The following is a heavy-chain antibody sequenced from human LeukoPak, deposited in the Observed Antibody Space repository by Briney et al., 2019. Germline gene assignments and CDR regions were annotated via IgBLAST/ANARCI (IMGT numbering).Heavy chain of an antibody. CDR2: IYYGGST. CDR3: ARVQDYYVWGSYRQHFLYYFDY. Sequence: GGSLRLSCAASGFTVSSNYMSWVRQAPGKGLEWVSVIYYGGSTYYDDSVKGRFTISRDNSKNKLYLQMNSLSAEDKAVYYCARVQDYYVWGSYRQHFLYYFDYWGQGTLITVSS. J-gene: IGHJ4*02. CDR1: GFTVSSNY. D-gene: IGHD3-16*02. V-gene: IGHV3-66*01.